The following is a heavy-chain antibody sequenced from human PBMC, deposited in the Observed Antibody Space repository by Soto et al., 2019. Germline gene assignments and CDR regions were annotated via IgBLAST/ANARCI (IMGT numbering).Heavy chain of an antibody. Sequence: PSETLSLTCTVSGGSISSGGYYWSWIRQHPGKGLEWIGYIYYSGSTYYNPSLKSRVTISVDTSKNQFSLKLSSVTAADTAVYYCARGKGLLLWFGELHPHNYWGQGTLVTVSS. V-gene: IGHV4-31*03. CDR1: GGSISSGGYY. D-gene: IGHD3-10*01. CDR3: ARGKGLLLWFGELHPHNY. CDR2: IYYSGST. J-gene: IGHJ4*02.